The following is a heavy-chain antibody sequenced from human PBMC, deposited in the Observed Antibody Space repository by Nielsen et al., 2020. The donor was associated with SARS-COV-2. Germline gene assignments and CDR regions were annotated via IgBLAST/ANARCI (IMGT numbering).Heavy chain of an antibody. CDR3: VNSGYDYSGYYYYGMDV. Sequence: GVLRLSCAASGFTFSSYAMSWVRQAPGKGLEWISAISGSGGSTYYADSVKGRFTISRDNSKNTLYLQMNSLRAEDTAVYYCVNSGYDYSGYYYYGMDVWGQGTTVTVSS. D-gene: IGHD5-12*01. V-gene: IGHV3-23*01. CDR2: ISGSGGST. CDR1: GFTFSSYA. J-gene: IGHJ6*02.